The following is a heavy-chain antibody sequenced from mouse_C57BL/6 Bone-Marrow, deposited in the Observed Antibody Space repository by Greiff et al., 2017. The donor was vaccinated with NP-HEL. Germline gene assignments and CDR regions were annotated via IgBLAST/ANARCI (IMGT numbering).Heavy chain of an antibody. V-gene: IGHV5-15*01. CDR1: GFTFSDYG. D-gene: IGHD2-3*01. CDR3: ARHDGYHGYYAMDY. Sequence: EVQGVESGGGLVQPGGSLKLSCAASGFTFSDYGMAWVRQAPRKGPEWVAFISNLAYSIYYADTVTGRFTISRENAKNTLYLEMSSLRSEDTAMYYCARHDGYHGYYAMDYWGQGTSVTVSS. J-gene: IGHJ4*01. CDR2: ISNLAYSI.